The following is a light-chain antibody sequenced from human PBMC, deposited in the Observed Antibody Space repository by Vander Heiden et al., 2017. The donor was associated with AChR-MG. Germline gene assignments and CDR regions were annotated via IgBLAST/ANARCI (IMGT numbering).Light chain of an antibody. J-gene: IGKJ1*01. CDR3: QQGSNWPWT. Sequence: ETVLTQSPATLSLSPGERATLSCRASQSVSSYLAWYQQKPGQAPRLLIYDASNRATGIPARFSGSGSGTDFTLTISSLEPEDFAVYYCQQGSNWPWTFGQGTEVEIK. CDR2: DAS. V-gene: IGKV3-11*01. CDR1: QSVSSY.